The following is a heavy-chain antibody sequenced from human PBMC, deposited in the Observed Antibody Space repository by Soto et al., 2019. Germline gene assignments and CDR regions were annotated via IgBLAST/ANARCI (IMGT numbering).Heavy chain of an antibody. D-gene: IGHD6-19*01. CDR2: ISYDGSNK. CDR1: GFTFSSYG. V-gene: IGHV3-30*18. Sequence: GGSLRLSCAASGFTFSSYGMHWVRQAPGKGLEWVAVISYDGSNKYYADSVKGRFTISRDNSKNTLYLQMNSLRAEDTAVYYCAKDIGNEQWLVQDYYYYGMDVWGQGTTVTVSS. J-gene: IGHJ6*02. CDR3: AKDIGNEQWLVQDYYYYGMDV.